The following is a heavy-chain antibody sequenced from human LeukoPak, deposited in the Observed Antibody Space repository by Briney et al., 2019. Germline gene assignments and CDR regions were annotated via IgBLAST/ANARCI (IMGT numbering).Heavy chain of an antibody. CDR3: ARVGIMITFGGVSSSYMDV. J-gene: IGHJ6*03. CDR2: IYYSGST. V-gene: IGHV4-39*07. D-gene: IGHD3-16*01. CDR1: GFTVSSNY. Sequence: PGGSLRLSCAASGFTVSSNYMSWVRQPPGKGLEWIGSIYYSGSTYYNLSLKSRVTISVDTSKNQFSLKLSSVTAADTAVYYCARVGIMITFGGVSSSYMDVWGKGTTVTVSS.